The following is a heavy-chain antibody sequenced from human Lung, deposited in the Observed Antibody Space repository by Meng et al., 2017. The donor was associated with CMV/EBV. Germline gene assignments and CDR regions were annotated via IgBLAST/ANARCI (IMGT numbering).Heavy chain of an antibody. V-gene: IGHV1-46*01. J-gene: IGHJ3*01. CDR1: GYTFITYY. CDR3: ARDLVGYDAFDF. D-gene: IGHD3-22*01. Sequence: SVXVSXXASGYTFITYYIHWVRQAPGQGLEWMGRINPDGGTTTYSQKFQGGVTLTSDTSTNTVYMELSRLRYEDTAVYYCARDLVGYDAFDFWGQGTMVTVSS. CDR2: INPDGGTT.